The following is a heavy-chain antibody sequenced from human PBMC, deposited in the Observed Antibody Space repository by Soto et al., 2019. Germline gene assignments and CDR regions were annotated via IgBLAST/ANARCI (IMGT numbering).Heavy chain of an antibody. V-gene: IGHV3-7*04. J-gene: IGHJ3*02. CDR2: INQDGSGK. D-gene: IGHD3-22*01. CDR3: ARERYDSGGYAAFDI. CDR1: GITLSISW. Sequence: PGGSLRLSCAASGITLSISWITWVRQAPGKGLEWEANINQDGSGKVDLDSVKGRFTIARDNAKKSLYLQINNRSADDTAVYYCARERYDSGGYAAFDIWGQGTMVTVS.